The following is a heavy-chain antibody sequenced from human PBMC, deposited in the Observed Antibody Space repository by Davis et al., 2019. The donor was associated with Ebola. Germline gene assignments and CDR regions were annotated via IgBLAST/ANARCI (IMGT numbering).Heavy chain of an antibody. Sequence: GESLKISCAASGFTFSSYAMSWVRQAPGKGLEWVSSISSSSSYIYYADSVKGRFTISRDNAKNSLYLQMNSLRAEDTAVYYCARVLGSCFPCYYYGMDVWGQGTTVTVSS. CDR1: GFTFSSYA. CDR2: ISSSSSYI. D-gene: IGHD2-2*01. V-gene: IGHV3-21*01. CDR3: ARVLGSCFPCYYYGMDV. J-gene: IGHJ6*02.